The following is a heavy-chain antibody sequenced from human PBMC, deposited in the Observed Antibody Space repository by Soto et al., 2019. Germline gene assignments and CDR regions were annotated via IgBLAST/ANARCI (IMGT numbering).Heavy chain of an antibody. CDR2: IYPGDSDT. CDR3: AADYFSVATIFGVVEKGMDV. V-gene: IGHV5-51*01. J-gene: IGHJ6*02. CDR1: GYSFTSYW. D-gene: IGHD3-3*01. Sequence: GESLKISCKGSGYSFTSYWIGWVRQMPGKGLEWMGIIYPGDSDTRYSPSFQGQVTISADKSISTAYLQWSSLKASDTAMYYCAADYFSVATIFGVVEKGMDVSGQGTTVTVSS.